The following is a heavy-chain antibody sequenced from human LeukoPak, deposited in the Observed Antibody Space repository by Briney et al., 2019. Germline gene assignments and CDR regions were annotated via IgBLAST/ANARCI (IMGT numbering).Heavy chain of an antibody. V-gene: IGHV3-48*03. Sequence: GGSLRLSCAASGFTFSSYEMNWVRQAPRKGLEWASYISSSGSTIYYADSVKGRFTISRDNAKNSLYLQMNSLRAEDTAVYYCARIYDSSDYWGQGTLVTVSS. CDR2: ISSSGSTI. D-gene: IGHD3-22*01. J-gene: IGHJ4*02. CDR3: ARIYDSSDY. CDR1: GFTFSSYE.